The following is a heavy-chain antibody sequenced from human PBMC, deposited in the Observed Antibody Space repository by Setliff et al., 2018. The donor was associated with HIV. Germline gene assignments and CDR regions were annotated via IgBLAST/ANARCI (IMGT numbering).Heavy chain of an antibody. CDR2: IRSKAYGGTT. V-gene: IGHV3-49*04. J-gene: IGHJ2*01. D-gene: IGHD3-3*01. CDR1: GFTFGDYG. CDR3: TRVFYSFWSGYFLYWYFDL. Sequence: LRLSCTTSGFTFGDYGMSWVRQAPGKGLEWVGFIRSKAYGGTTEYAASVKGRFTISRDDSKRIAYLQMNSLKSEDTAVYFCTRVFYSFWSGYFLYWYFDLWGRGTLVTVSS.